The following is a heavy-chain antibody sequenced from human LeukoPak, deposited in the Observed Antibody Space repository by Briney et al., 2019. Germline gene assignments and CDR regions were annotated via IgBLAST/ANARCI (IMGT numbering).Heavy chain of an antibody. CDR3: ARPVSSSWLDAFDI. CDR2: IHRSGET. Sequence: SETLSLTCTVSGVSISSSADWWGWVRRPPGKGLQWIGSIHRSGETFNNASLNSRVTTSVDMSKTQFSLKLNSVTAADPAVYYCARPVSSSWLDAFDIWGQGTMVTVSS. CDR1: GVSISSSADW. J-gene: IGHJ3*02. D-gene: IGHD6-13*01. V-gene: IGHV4-39*01.